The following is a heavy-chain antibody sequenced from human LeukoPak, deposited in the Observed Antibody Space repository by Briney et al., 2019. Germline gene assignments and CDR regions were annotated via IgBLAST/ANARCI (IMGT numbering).Heavy chain of an antibody. J-gene: IGHJ5*02. V-gene: IGHV4-38-2*01. CDR1: GFTFSSYA. CDR2: IYHSGST. D-gene: IGHD3-22*01. CDR3: ASVRYYYDSSGYPYNWFDP. Sequence: PGGSLRLSCAASGFTFSSYAMSWIRQPPGKGLEWIGSIYHSGSTYYNPSLKSRVTISVDTSKNQFSLKLSSVTAADTAVYYCASVRYYYDSSGYPYNWFDPWGQGTLVTVSS.